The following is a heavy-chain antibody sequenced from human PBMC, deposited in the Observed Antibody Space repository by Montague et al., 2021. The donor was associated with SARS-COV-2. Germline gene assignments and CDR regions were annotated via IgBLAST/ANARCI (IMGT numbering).Heavy chain of an antibody. CDR1: GFSFSSYG. CDR3: ARDPTYGSGSFQSGFFDY. CDR2: IWYDGSNK. D-gene: IGHD3-10*01. J-gene: IGHJ4*02. V-gene: IGHV3-33*01. Sequence: SLRLSCAASGFSFSSYGMHWVRQAPGKGLEWVAVIWYDGSNKYYADSVKGRFTISRDNSKNTLYLQMNSLRAEDTAVYYCARDPTYGSGSFQSGFFDYWGQGTLATVSS.